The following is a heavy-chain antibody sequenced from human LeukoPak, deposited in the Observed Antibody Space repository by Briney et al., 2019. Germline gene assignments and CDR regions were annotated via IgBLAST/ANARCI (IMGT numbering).Heavy chain of an antibody. CDR1: GFTFSSYG. CDR2: IWYDGSNK. V-gene: IGHV3-33*01. CDR3: ARFPPPFDILTGYYDLYYYYGMDV. D-gene: IGHD3-9*01. J-gene: IGHJ6*02. Sequence: QAGGSLRLSCAASGFTFSSYGMHWVRQAPGKGLEWVAVIWYDGSNKYYADSVKGRFTISRDNSKNTLYLQMNSLRAEDTAVYYCARFPPPFDILTGYYDLYYYYGMDVWGQGTTVTVSS.